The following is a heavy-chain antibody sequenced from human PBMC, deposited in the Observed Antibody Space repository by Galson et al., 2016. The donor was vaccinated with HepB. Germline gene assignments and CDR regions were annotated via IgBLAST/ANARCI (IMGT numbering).Heavy chain of an antibody. CDR2: ISSRANNS. CDR3: AKGWKQWLVSFGYRGNDAFDM. D-gene: IGHD6-19*01. J-gene: IGHJ3*02. V-gene: IGHV3-23*01. Sequence: SLRLSCAASGFTFRNYAMSWVRQAPGKGLEWVSAISSRANNSYYADSVKGRFTISRDNSKNTVSLQMNSRKTEDTAVYYCAKGWKQWLVSFGYRGNDAFDMWGQGTMVTVAS. CDR1: GFTFRNYA.